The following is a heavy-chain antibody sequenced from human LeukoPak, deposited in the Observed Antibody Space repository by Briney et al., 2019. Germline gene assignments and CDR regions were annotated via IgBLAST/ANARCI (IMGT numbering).Heavy chain of an antibody. J-gene: IGHJ4*02. CDR3: ARDLYYYDSSGYPGDY. CDR1: GYTLTSYD. D-gene: IGHD3-22*01. CDR2: MNPKSGNT. Sequence: ASVKVSCKASGYTLTSYDINWVRQATGQGLEWMGWMNPKSGNTGYAQKFQGRVTMTRNTSISTAYMELSSLRSDDTAVYYCARDLYYYDSSGYPGDYWGQGTLVTVSS. V-gene: IGHV1-8*01.